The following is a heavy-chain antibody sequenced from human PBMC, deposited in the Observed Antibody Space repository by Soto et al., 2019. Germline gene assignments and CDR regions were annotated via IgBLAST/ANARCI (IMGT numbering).Heavy chain of an antibody. D-gene: IGHD6-25*01. CDR2: IKEDGSEK. J-gene: IGHJ5*02. Sequence: EVQLVESGGGLVQPGGSLRLSCAASGLTFSNYYMTWVRQAPGKGLEWVANIKEDGSEKYYGDSVKGRFTISRDNAKNSLYLQMNSLRAEDTAVYYCARDIGTRVGYTANDPWGQGTLVTVSS. V-gene: IGHV3-7*01. CDR3: ARDIGTRVGYTANDP. CDR1: GLTFSNYY.